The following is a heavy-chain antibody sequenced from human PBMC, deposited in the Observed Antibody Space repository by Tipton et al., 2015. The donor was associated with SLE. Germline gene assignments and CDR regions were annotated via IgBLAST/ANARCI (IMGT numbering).Heavy chain of an antibody. V-gene: IGHV3-11*06. CDR3: AKEQYSGYDLDV. CDR1: GFTFSDYY. D-gene: IGHD5-12*01. Sequence: GSLRLSCAASGFTFSDYYMSWIRQAPGKGLEWVSYISSSSSYTNYADSVKGRFTISRDNSKNKVFLQMISLGVEDTAVYYCAKEQYSGYDLDVWGKGTTVTVSS. CDR2: ISSSSSYT. J-gene: IGHJ6*03.